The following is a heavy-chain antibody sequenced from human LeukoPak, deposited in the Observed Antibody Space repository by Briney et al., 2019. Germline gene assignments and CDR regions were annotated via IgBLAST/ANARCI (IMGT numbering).Heavy chain of an antibody. J-gene: IGHJ3*02. CDR2: INHSGST. CDR3: ARDQRGYSSGWHITGAFDI. D-gene: IGHD6-19*01. V-gene: IGHV4-34*01. Sequence: PSETLSLTCAVSGGSFSGYYWTWIRQPPGKGLEWIGEINHSGSTNYNPSLKSRVTISVDTSKNQFSLKLSSVTAADTAVYYCARDQRGYSSGWHITGAFDIWGQGTMVTVSS. CDR1: GGSFSGYY.